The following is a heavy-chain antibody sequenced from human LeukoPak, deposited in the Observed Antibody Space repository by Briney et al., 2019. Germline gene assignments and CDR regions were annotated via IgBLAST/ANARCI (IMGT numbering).Heavy chain of an antibody. D-gene: IGHD6-19*01. CDR3: ASGIAVAGFHAFDI. Sequence: ASETLSLTCAVYGGSFSGYYWSWIRQPPGKGLEWIGEINHSGSTNYNPSLKSRVTISVDTSKNQFSLKLSSVTAADTAVYYCASGIAVAGFHAFDIWGQGRMVTVSS. CDR1: GGSFSGYY. CDR2: INHSGST. J-gene: IGHJ3*02. V-gene: IGHV4-34*01.